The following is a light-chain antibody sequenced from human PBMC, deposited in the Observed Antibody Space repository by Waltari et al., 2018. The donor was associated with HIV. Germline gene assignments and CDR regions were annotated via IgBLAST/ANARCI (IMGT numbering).Light chain of an antibody. CDR2: RAN. CDR1: TFNHGSSY. J-gene: IGLJ2*01. CDR3: AAWDDTLSGQGV. V-gene: IGLV1-47*01. Sequence: VLPLPPPLSGTPGQRVTIPCSARTFNHGSSYAYWSQQLPETDRKLLIYRANQRPSGVPDRVSGSKSGTSASLAINGLRSEDEADYYCAAWDDTLSGQGVFGGGTKLTVL.